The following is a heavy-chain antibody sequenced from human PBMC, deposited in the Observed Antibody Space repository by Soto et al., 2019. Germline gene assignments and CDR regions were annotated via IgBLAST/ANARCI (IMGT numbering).Heavy chain of an antibody. CDR1: GFTFSSYS. D-gene: IGHD2-2*01. CDR3: ASLAPQLLHIRY. V-gene: IGHV3-21*01. CDR2: ISSSSSYI. J-gene: IGHJ4*02. Sequence: PFGSLRLSFAASGFTFSSYSINWVHQAPGKGLELASSISSSSSYIYYADSVKGRFTISRDNARNSLYLQMNSLRAEDTAVYYCASLAPQLLHIRYWGQGTLVTVSS.